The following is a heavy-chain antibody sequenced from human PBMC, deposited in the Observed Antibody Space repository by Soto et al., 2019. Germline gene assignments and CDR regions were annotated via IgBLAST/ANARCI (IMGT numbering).Heavy chain of an antibody. Sequence: SETLSLTCAVSGGSISSSNWWSWVRQPPGKGLEWIGEIYHSGSTNYNPSLKSRVTISVDKSKNQFSLKLSSVTAADTAVYYCARDQESSGTYFDYWGQGTLVTAPQ. V-gene: IGHV4-4*02. D-gene: IGHD6-19*01. CDR3: ARDQESSGTYFDY. J-gene: IGHJ4*02. CDR2: IYHSGST. CDR1: GGSISSSNW.